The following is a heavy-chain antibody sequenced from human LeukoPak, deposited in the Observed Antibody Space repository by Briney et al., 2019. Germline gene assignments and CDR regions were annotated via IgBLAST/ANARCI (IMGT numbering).Heavy chain of an antibody. V-gene: IGHV3-7*01. CDR1: GFTFSSYA. CDR2: IRQDGSEK. Sequence: GGSLRLSCAASGFTFSSYAMHWVRQAPGKGLEWVANIRQDGSEKYYVDCVKGRFTISRDNAKNSLYLQMNSLRAEDTAVYYCARGHSSSWYGGGYFDYWGQGTLVTVSS. J-gene: IGHJ4*02. D-gene: IGHD6-13*01. CDR3: ARGHSSSWYGGGYFDY.